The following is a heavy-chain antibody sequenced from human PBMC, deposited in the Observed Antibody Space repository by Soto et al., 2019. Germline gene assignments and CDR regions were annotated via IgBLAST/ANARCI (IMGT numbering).Heavy chain of an antibody. CDR2: INAGNGDT. V-gene: IGHV1-3*01. D-gene: IGHD3-10*01. CDR3: ARSGLPMVRRVINY. CDR1: GYTFTIYT. Sequence: GASVKVSCKTSGYTFTIYTVHWVRQAPGQRFEWMGWINAGNGDTKYSQKFQGRVTITRDTSASTAYMELSSLTSEDTAVYYCARSGLPMVRRVINYWGQGTLVTVSS. J-gene: IGHJ4*02.